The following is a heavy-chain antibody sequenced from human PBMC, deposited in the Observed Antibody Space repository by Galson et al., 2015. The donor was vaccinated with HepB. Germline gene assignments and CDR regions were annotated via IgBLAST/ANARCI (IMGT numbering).Heavy chain of an antibody. V-gene: IGHV3-23*01. CDR1: GFIYNHHA. CDR2: ISARGDSS. CDR3: ARTPLVYFDVSICHFDY. J-gene: IGHJ4*02. D-gene: IGHD3-9*01. Sequence: SLRLSCAASGFIYNHHAMSWVRQAPGKGLEWVSSISARGDSSEYADSVRGRFTISRDNSRNSHYLQMNSLTVEDTAIYYCARTPLVYFDVSICHFDYWGRGTLVTVSS.